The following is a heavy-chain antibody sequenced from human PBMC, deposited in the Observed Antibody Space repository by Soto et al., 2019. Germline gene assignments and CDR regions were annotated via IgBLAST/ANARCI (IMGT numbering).Heavy chain of an antibody. V-gene: IGHV3-21*01. D-gene: IGHD1-26*01. Sequence: GGSLRLSCAASGFTFSSYSMNWVRQAPGKGLEWVSSISSSSSYIYYADSVKGRFTISRDNAKNSLYLQMNSLRAEDTAVYYCVRDLLIVGATKAYFDYWGQGTLVTVSS. CDR3: VRDLLIVGATKAYFDY. CDR2: ISSSSSYI. J-gene: IGHJ4*02. CDR1: GFTFSSYS.